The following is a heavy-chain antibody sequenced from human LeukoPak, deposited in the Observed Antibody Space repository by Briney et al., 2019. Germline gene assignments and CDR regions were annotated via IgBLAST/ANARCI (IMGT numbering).Heavy chain of an antibody. Sequence: GGSLRLSCAASGFTFSSSGMHWVRQAPGTGLEWVAVIWFDGSKTYYADSVKGRFTISGDNSKNTVYLQMNNLRAEDTAVYYCAREGTYSGSHWGQGTLVTVSS. J-gene: IGHJ4*02. CDR3: AREGTYSGSH. CDR1: GFTFSSSG. V-gene: IGHV3-33*01. D-gene: IGHD1-26*01. CDR2: IWFDGSKT.